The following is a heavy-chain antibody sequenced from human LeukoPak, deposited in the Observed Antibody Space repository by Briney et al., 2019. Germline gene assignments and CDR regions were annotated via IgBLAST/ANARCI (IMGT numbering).Heavy chain of an antibody. V-gene: IGHV3-49*03. J-gene: IGHJ4*02. D-gene: IGHD3-22*01. CDR3: TREYYYDSSGPHN. CDR2: IRSKAYGGTT. Sequence: PGRSLRLSCTASGFTLGDYAMSWFRQAPGKGLEWVGFIRSKAYGGTTEYAASVKGRFTISRDDSKSIAYLQMNSLKAEDTAVYYCTREYYYDSSGPHNWGQRTLVTVSS. CDR1: GFTLGDYA.